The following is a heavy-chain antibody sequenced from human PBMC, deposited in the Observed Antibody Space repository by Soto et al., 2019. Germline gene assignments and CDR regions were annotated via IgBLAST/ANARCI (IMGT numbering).Heavy chain of an antibody. CDR3: ARGAGHDILTGRHFDY. Sequence: EVQLVESGGGLVQPGGSLRLSCTASGFTVNSNYMNWVHQVPGKGPEWVSLINSGGSTYYADSVKCRFTISRDTFKNTVYLQMNSLRAEDTAVYYCARGAGHDILTGRHFDYWGPGTLVTVSS. D-gene: IGHD3-9*01. J-gene: IGHJ4*02. CDR2: INSGGST. CDR1: GFTVNSNY. V-gene: IGHV3-66*01.